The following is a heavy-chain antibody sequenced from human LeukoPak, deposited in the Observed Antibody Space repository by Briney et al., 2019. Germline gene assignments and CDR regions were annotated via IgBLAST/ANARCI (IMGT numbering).Heavy chain of an antibody. Sequence: ASVKVSCKASGYTFTSYGISWVRQAPGQGLEWMGWISANNGNTNYAQKFQGRVTMTTDTSKSTAYMELRSLRSDDTAVYYCARVSSGGGYYGAHAFDIWGQGTMVTVSS. D-gene: IGHD1-26*01. V-gene: IGHV1-18*01. CDR1: GYTFTSYG. CDR3: ARVSSGGGYYGAHAFDI. J-gene: IGHJ3*02. CDR2: ISANNGNT.